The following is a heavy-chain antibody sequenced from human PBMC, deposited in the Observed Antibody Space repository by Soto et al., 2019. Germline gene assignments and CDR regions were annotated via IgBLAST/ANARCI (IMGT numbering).Heavy chain of an antibody. Sequence: GGSLRLSCAASGFTFDDYAMHGVRQATGKGLEWVSAISGSGGSTYYADSVKGRFTISRDNSKNTLYLQMNSLRAEDTAVYYCAKPPPPRPYYYYGMDVWGQGTTVTVSS. CDR3: AKPPPPRPYYYYGMDV. V-gene: IGHV3-23*01. J-gene: IGHJ6*02. CDR2: ISGSGGST. CDR1: GFTFDDYA.